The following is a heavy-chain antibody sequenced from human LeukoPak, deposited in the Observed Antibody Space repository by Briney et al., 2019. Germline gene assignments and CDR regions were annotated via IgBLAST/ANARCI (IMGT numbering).Heavy chain of an antibody. CDR2: INPSGGST. CDR3: ARAYYDILSGYYRVHFDY. J-gene: IGHJ4*02. CDR1: GYTFTSYY. Sequence: ASVKVSCKASGYTFTSYYMHWVRQAPGQGLEWMGIINPSGGSTSYAQKFQGRVTMTRDTSTSTVYMELSSLRSEDTAVYYCARAYYDILSGYYRVHFDYWGQGTLVTVSS. V-gene: IGHV1-46*01. D-gene: IGHD3-9*01.